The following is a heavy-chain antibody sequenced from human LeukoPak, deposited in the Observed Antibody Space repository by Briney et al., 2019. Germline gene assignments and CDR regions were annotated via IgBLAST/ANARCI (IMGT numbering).Heavy chain of an antibody. CDR1: GFTFSSYV. CDR2: LSVSGSRT. Sequence: GGSLRLSCAASGFTFSSYVMTWVRQAPGKGLEWVSALSVSGSRTFYADSVKGRFTVSRDNFKNTLYLQTSSLRAEDTAVYYCAKGSTNWDGFKGGYDPWGQGTLVTVSS. J-gene: IGHJ5*02. V-gene: IGHV3-23*01. D-gene: IGHD1-1*01. CDR3: AKGSTNWDGFKGGYDP.